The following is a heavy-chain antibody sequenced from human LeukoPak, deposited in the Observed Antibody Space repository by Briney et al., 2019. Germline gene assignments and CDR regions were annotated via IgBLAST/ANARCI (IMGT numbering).Heavy chain of an antibody. CDR1: GLPFSSSW. V-gene: IGHV3-74*01. CDR2: ITNDGTST. J-gene: IGHJ4*02. Sequence: PGGSLRLSCAASGLPFSSSWMHWVRHAPGKGLLWVARITNDGTSTTYADSVEGRFTISRDNAKNTLFLQMNSLRAEDTAVYYCARDLSPRNWGQGTLVTVSS. CDR3: ARDLSPRN.